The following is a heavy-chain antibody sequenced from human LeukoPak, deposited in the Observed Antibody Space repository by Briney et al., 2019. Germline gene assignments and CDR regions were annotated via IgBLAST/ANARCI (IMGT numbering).Heavy chain of an antibody. Sequence: SETLSLTCTVSGGSISSGSYYWSWIRQPAGKGLEWIGRIYTSGSTNYNPSLKSRVTISVDTSKNQFSLKLSSVTAADTAVYYCAREHYDILTGYPGGFDYWGQGTLVTVSS. CDR2: IYTSGST. CDR3: AREHYDILTGYPGGFDY. CDR1: GGSISSGSYY. D-gene: IGHD3-9*01. J-gene: IGHJ4*02. V-gene: IGHV4-61*02.